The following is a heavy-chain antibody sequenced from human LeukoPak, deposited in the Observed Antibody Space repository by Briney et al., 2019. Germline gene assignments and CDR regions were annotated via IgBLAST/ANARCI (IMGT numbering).Heavy chain of an antibody. D-gene: IGHD6-13*01. V-gene: IGHV1-18*01. Sequence: ASVKVSCKASGYTFTSCGINWVRQAPGQGPEWMGWISAYNGNTKYAQNLQGRVTMTTDTSTSTAYMELRSLRSDDTAVYYCTRDLPYSSSWESIDYWGQGTLVTVSS. CDR1: GYTFTSCG. CDR2: ISAYNGNT. J-gene: IGHJ4*02. CDR3: TRDLPYSSSWESIDY.